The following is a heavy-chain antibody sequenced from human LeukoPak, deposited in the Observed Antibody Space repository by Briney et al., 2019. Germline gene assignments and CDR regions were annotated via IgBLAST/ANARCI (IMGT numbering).Heavy chain of an antibody. CDR1: GGSISSYY. J-gene: IGHJ6*02. V-gene: IGHV4-59*08. CDR2: IYYSGST. D-gene: IGHD2-15*01. CDR3: ARHGVSTEHIVVVVAAYGMDV. Sequence: SETLSLTCTVPGGSISSYYWSWIRQPPGKGLEWIGYIYYSGSTNYNPSLKSRVTISVDTSKNQFSLKLSSVTAADTAVYYCARHGVSTEHIVVVVAAYGMDVWGQGTTVTVSS.